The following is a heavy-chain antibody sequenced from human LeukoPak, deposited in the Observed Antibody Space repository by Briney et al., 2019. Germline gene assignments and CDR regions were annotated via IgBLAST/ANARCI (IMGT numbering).Heavy chain of an antibody. Sequence: GGSLRLSCAASGFSFSSYDMHWVRQAPGKGLEWVAFVRYDGSDKYYGDSVKGRFTISRDNSKNTLNLQMNSLRAEDTAVYYCAKARYIWGSYRRTPIDYWGQGTLVTVSS. J-gene: IGHJ4*02. CDR3: AKARYIWGSYRRTPIDY. CDR2: VRYDGSDK. V-gene: IGHV3-30*02. D-gene: IGHD3-16*02. CDR1: GFSFSSYD.